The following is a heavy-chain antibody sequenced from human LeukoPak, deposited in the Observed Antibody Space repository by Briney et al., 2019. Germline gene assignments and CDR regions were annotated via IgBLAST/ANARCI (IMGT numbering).Heavy chain of an antibody. J-gene: IGHJ5*02. CDR1: TSY. D-gene: IGHD2-21*01. CDR3: ARVRRGIVVVT. Sequence: GASVKVSCTATSYISWVRQAPGQGLEWMGWIGSYEGDTYYAQKFQGRVTMTRNTSISTAYMELSSLRSEDTAVYYCARVRRGIVVVTWGQGTLVTVSS. V-gene: IGHV1-8*02. CDR2: IGSYEGDT.